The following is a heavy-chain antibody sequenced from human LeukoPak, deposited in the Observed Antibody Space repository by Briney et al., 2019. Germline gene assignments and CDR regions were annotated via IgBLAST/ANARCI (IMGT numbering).Heavy chain of an antibody. CDR3: ATGPTPAFDI. CDR1: GFTFSSYW. J-gene: IGHJ3*02. V-gene: IGHV3-74*01. D-gene: IGHD1-14*01. Sequence: GGSLRLSCAASGFTFSSYWMHWVRQAPGKGLVWVSRINSEGTSTSYADSVKGRFTISRDNARNTVYLQMNSLRAEDTAVYYCATGPTPAFDIWGQGTMVTVSS. CDR2: INSEGTST.